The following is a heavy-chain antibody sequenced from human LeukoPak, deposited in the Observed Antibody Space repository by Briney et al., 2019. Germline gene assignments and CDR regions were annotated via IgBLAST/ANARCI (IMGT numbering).Heavy chain of an antibody. CDR1: GFTFNNYA. V-gene: IGHV3-23*01. Sequence: GGSLRLSCAAAGFTFNNYAMNWVRQAPGKGLEWVSTITGGGGTTHYADSVKGRFTISRDNSKNTLYMQMNSLRAEDTAMYYCAKGEAVDGTLKFDYWGQGTLVTVSS. J-gene: IGHJ4*02. CDR2: ITGGGGTT. D-gene: IGHD6-13*01. CDR3: AKGEAVDGTLKFDY.